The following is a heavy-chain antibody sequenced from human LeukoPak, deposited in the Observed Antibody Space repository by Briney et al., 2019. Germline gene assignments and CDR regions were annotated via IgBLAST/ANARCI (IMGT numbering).Heavy chain of an antibody. V-gene: IGHV1-69*13. J-gene: IGHJ4*02. D-gene: IGHD2-2*01. CDR3: ARDTTFCHRTSCYLSAGY. CDR1: GGTFSSYA. CDR2: IIPIFGTA. Sequence: GASVKVSCKASGGTFSSYAISWVRQAPGQGLEWMGGIIPIFGTANYAQKFQGRVTITADESTSTAYMELSSLRSEDTAAYYCARDTTFCHRTSCYLSAGYWGQGTLVTVSS.